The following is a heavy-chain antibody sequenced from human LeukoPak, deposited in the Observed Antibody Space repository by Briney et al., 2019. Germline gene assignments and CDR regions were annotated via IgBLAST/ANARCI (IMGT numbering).Heavy chain of an antibody. CDR2: IKQDGNEK. V-gene: IGHV3-7*01. Sequence: PGGSLRLSCAASGFTFSSFWMSWARQAPGKGLEWVANIKQDGNEKYYVDSVKGRFTISRNNAKNSLSLQVDSLRAEDTAVYYCARDHAFDYWGQGTLVTVSS. CDR3: ARDHAFDY. CDR1: GFTFSSFW. J-gene: IGHJ4*02.